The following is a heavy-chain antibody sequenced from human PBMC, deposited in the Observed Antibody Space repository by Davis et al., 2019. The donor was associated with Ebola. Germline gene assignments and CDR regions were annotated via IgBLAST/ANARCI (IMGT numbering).Heavy chain of an antibody. Sequence: GESLKISCAASGFTFSSYSMNWVRQAPGKGLEWVSSISSSSSYIYYADSVKGRFTISRDNAKNSLYLQMNSLKTEDTAVYYCTTGRGDCLDYWGQGTLVTVSS. D-gene: IGHD2-21*01. CDR2: ISSSSSYI. J-gene: IGHJ4*02. V-gene: IGHV3-21*03. CDR3: TTGRGDCLDY. CDR1: GFTFSSYS.